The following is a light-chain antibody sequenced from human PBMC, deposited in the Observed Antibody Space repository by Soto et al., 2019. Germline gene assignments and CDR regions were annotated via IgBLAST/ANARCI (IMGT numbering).Light chain of an antibody. J-gene: IGKJ4*01. CDR2: AAS. V-gene: IGKV1-39*01. Sequence: DIQMTQSPSSLSASVGDRVNITCRASQSISSYLNWYQQKPGKAPKVLISAASNLQSGVPSRFSGSGSGTVFTLTISSLQPEDFATYFCQQSYTLSPLTFGGGTKVEIK. CDR1: QSISSY. CDR3: QQSYTLSPLT.